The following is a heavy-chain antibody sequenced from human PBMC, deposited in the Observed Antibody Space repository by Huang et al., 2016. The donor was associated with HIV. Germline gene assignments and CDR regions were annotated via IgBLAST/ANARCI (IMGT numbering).Heavy chain of an antibody. D-gene: IGHD3-10*01. CDR1: GFTFSSYG. CDR3: AKGSMANAFDI. Sequence: QVQLVESGGGVVQPGGSLRLSCAASGFTFSSYGMHWVRQAPGKGREWVEFIRYDGSNKYYADSGRGRFTISRDNSKNTLYLQMNSLRAEDTAVYYCAKGSMANAFDIWGQGTMVTVSS. J-gene: IGHJ3*02. V-gene: IGHV3-30*02. CDR2: IRYDGSNK.